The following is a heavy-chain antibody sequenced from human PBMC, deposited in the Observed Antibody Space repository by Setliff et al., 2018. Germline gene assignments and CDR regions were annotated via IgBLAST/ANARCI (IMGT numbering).Heavy chain of an antibody. Sequence: GASVKVSCKVSGYTLTELSTHWVRQAPGKGLEWMGGFDPEDGETIYAQKFQGRVTMTEDTSTDTAYMELSSLRSEDTAVYYCARVFYYGRPFDIWGQGTMVTVSS. CDR3: ARVFYYGRPFDI. V-gene: IGHV1-24*01. J-gene: IGHJ3*02. CDR2: FDPEDGET. D-gene: IGHD3-10*01. CDR1: GYTLTELS.